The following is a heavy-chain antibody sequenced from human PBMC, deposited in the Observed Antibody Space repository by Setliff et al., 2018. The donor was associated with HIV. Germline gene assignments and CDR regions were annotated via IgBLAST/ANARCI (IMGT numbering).Heavy chain of an antibody. CDR2: IYPSDSNI. CDR3: ARGRGGYFGGGRYYNLPYSDS. J-gene: IGHJ4*02. Sequence: PGESLKISCKGSQYTFTTYWIGWVRQVPGRGLEWMALIYPSDSNIYYNPSFQDRVTISVEKPIATAYLQWSSLKTSDTAIYYCARGRGGYFGGGRYYNLPYSDSWGQGTLVTVSS. CDR1: QYTFTTYW. V-gene: IGHV5-51*01. D-gene: IGHD2-15*01.